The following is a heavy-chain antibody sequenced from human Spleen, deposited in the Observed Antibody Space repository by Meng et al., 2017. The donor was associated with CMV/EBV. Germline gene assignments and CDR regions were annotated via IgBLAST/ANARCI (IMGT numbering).Heavy chain of an antibody. J-gene: IGHJ6*02. CDR1: GGSVSSGSYY. V-gene: IGHV4-61*01. Sequence: SETLSLTCTVSGGSVSSGSYYWSWIRQPPGKGLEWIGYIYYSGSTNYNPSLKSRVTISVDTSKNQFSLKLSSVTAADTAVYYCARIYCSSTSCYRNYGMDVWGQGTLVTVSS. CDR3: ARIYCSSTSCYRNYGMDV. CDR2: IYYSGST. D-gene: IGHD2-2*01.